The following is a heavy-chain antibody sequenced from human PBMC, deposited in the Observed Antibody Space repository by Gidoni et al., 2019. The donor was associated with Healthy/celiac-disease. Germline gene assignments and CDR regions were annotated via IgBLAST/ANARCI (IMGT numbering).Heavy chain of an antibody. CDR2: INAGNGNT. J-gene: IGHJ4*02. CDR3: ASQGGGGDFDY. CDR1: GYTVTSYA. Sequence: QVQLVQSGAEVKNPGASGKVSCKASGYTVTSYALHWVRQAPGQRLAWMGWINAGNGNTKYSQKFQGRVTITRDTSASTAYMELSSLRSEDAAVYYCASQGGGGDFDYWGQGTLVTVSS. V-gene: IGHV1-3*01. D-gene: IGHD2-21*01.